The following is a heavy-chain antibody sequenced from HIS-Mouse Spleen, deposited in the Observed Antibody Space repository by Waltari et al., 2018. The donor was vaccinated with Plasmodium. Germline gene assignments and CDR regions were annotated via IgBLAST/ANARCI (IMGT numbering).Heavy chain of an antibody. D-gene: IGHD3-10*01. Sequence: QLQLQESGPGLVKPSETLSLTCHVSGGSISSSSYYWGWIRQPPGKGLEWIGSIYYSGSTYYNPSLKSRVTISVDTSKNQFSLKLSSVTAADTAVYYCARASITMVRGSYGYFDYWGQGTLVTVSS. J-gene: IGHJ4*02. CDR1: GGSISSSSYY. CDR3: ARASITMVRGSYGYFDY. CDR2: IYYSGST. V-gene: IGHV4-39*07.